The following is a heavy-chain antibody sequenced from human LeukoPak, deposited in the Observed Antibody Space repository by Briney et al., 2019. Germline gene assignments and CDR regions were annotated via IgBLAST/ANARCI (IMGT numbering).Heavy chain of an antibody. Sequence: GGSLRLSCAASGFTLSTYAMSWVRQTPGKGLEWVAATSSSDAGTYHADSVRGRFTISRDNSKNTLYLQMNSLRAEDAAVYFCARSGPTVLWSKYFDYWGQGALVTVSS. CDR3: ARSGPTVLWSKYFDY. CDR2: TSSSDAGT. D-gene: IGHD3-10*01. J-gene: IGHJ4*02. V-gene: IGHV3-23*01. CDR1: GFTLSTYA.